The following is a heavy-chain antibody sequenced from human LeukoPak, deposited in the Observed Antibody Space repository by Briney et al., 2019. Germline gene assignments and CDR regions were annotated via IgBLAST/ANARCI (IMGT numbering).Heavy chain of an antibody. J-gene: IGHJ4*02. Sequence: GGSLRLSCAAFGLTFSSYWMHWVRQAPGKGLVWVSRINSDGSGTTYADSVKGRFTISRDNAKNTLYLQMNSLRAEDTAVYYCARSLVVIDYWGQGTLVTVSS. CDR2: INSDGSGT. CDR1: GLTFSSYW. D-gene: IGHD3-16*02. V-gene: IGHV3-74*01. CDR3: ARSLVVIDY.